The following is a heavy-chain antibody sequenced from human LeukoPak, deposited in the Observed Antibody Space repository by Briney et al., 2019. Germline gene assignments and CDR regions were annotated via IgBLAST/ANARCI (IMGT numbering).Heavy chain of an antibody. Sequence: GGSLRLSCAASGFTFSSYSMNWVRQAPGKGLEWVSSISRSSSYIYYADSVKGRFTISRDHAKNSLYLQMNSLRAEDTAVYYCARGGEEDTVADVLLWFGELPPLYYYYYGMDVWGQGTTVTVSS. CDR2: ISRSSSYI. D-gene: IGHD3-10*01. J-gene: IGHJ6*02. CDR3: ARGGEEDTVADVLLWFGELPPLYYYYYGMDV. CDR1: GFTFSSYS. V-gene: IGHV3-21*01.